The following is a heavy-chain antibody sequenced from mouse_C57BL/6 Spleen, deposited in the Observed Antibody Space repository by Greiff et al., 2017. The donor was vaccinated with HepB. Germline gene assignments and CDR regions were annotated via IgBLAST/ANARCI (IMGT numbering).Heavy chain of an antibody. J-gene: IGHJ2*01. CDR3: ARDRGYDYDSDY. CDR1: GYSITSGYY. CDR2: ISYDGSN. Sequence: EVQLQESGPGLVKPSQSLSLTCSVPGYSITSGYYWNWIRQFPGNKLEWMGYISYDGSNNYNPSLKNRISITRDTSKNQFFLKLNSVTTEDTATYYCARDRGYDYDSDYWGQGTTLTVSS. D-gene: IGHD2-4*01. V-gene: IGHV3-6*01.